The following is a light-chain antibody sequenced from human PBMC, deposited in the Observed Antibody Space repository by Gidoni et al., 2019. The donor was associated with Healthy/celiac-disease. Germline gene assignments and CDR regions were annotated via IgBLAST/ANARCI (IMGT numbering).Light chain of an antibody. V-gene: IGKV1-39*01. CDR2: AAS. CDR1: QSISSY. Sequence: DIQMTQSPSSLSASVGDRVTITCRASQSISSYLNWYQQKPGKAPKLLIYAASSLQSGVPSRFICSGSGTDFTITISSLQPEDFATYYCQQSYSTPRTLGQGTKVEIK. CDR3: QQSYSTPRT. J-gene: IGKJ1*01.